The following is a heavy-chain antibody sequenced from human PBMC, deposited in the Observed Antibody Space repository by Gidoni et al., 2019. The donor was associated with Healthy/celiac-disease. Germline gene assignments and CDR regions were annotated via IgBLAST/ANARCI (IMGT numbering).Heavy chain of an antibody. Sequence: QVQLQESGPGLVKPSQTLYLTCTVSGGSISSGSYYWSWIRQPAGKGLEWIGRIYTSGSTNYNPSLKSRVTISVDTSKNQFSLKLSSVTAADTAVYYCARGEEWVSSSMRYYYYGMDVWGQGTTVTVSS. J-gene: IGHJ6*02. D-gene: IGHD6-6*01. CDR3: ARGEEWVSSSMRYYYYGMDV. CDR1: GGSISSGSYY. V-gene: IGHV4-61*02. CDR2: IYTSGST.